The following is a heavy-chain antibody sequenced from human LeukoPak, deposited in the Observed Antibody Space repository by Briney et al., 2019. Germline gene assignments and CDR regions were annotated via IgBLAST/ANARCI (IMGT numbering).Heavy chain of an antibody. CDR3: ARVTDYYDSSGYDG. Sequence: SETLSLTCTVSGGSISSGDYYWSWIRQPPGKGLEWLGYIYYSGSTYYNPSLKSRVTISVDTSKNQFSLKLSSVTAADTAVYYCARVTDYYDSSGYDGWGQGTLVTVSS. J-gene: IGHJ4*02. CDR2: IYYSGST. CDR1: GGSISSGDYY. D-gene: IGHD3-22*01. V-gene: IGHV4-30-4*01.